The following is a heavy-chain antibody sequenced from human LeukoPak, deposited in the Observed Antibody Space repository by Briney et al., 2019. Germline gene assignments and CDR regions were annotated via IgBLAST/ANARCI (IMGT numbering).Heavy chain of an antibody. Sequence: GGSLRLSCAASGFTFSSYWMSWVRQAPGKGLEWVANIKQDGSEKNYVDSVKGRFTISRDNAKNSVHLQMNSLRAEDTAVYYCVRVQAGRDGYNYYFDYWGQGTLVTVSS. CDR3: VRVQAGRDGYNYYFDY. J-gene: IGHJ4*02. CDR2: IKQDGSEK. CDR1: GFTFSSYW. D-gene: IGHD5-24*01. V-gene: IGHV3-7*01.